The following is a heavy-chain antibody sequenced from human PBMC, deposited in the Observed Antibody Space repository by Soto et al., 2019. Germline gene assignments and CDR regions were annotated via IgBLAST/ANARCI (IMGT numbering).Heavy chain of an antibody. CDR3: ASVGSPYDILTGYYMSSAYFDY. J-gene: IGHJ4*02. V-gene: IGHV1-18*01. Sequence: QVQLVQSGAEVKKPGASVKVSCKASGYTFTSYGISWVRQAPGQGLEWMGWISAYNGNTNYAQQLQGRATMTTDTSTSTAYPERRSLRSSDTAVYYCASVGSPYDILTGYYMSSAYFDYWGQGTLVTVSS. CDR1: GYTFTSYG. CDR2: ISAYNGNT. D-gene: IGHD3-9*01.